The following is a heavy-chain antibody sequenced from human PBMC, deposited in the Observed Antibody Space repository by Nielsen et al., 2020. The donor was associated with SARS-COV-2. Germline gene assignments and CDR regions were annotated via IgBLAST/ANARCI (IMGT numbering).Heavy chain of an antibody. Sequence: ASVKVSCKASGYSFNMYTMNWVRQAPGQGLEWMGWINTQTGDPTYAQGFSGRFVFSVDTPVTTAYLQISSLEAEDTAVYYCARKTCGSTSCPFGYWGQGTLVTISS. CDR3: ARKTCGSTSCPFGY. V-gene: IGHV7-4-1*02. D-gene: IGHD2-2*01. CDR1: GYSFNMYT. J-gene: IGHJ4*02. CDR2: INTQTGDP.